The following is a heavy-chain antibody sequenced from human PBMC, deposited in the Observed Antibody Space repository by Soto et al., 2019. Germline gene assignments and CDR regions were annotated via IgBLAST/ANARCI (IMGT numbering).Heavy chain of an antibody. Sequence: SETLSLTCTVSGGSISSYYWSWIRQPAGKGLEWIGRIYTSGSTNYNPSLKSRVTMSVDTSKNQFSLKLSSVTAADTAVYYCARDQDYGDYGYYFDYWGQGTLVTVSS. CDR1: GGSISSYY. V-gene: IGHV4-4*07. CDR2: IYTSGST. D-gene: IGHD4-17*01. J-gene: IGHJ4*02. CDR3: ARDQDYGDYGYYFDY.